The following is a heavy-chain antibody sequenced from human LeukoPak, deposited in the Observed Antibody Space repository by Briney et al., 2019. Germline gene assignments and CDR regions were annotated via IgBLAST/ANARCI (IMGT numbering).Heavy chain of an antibody. Sequence: PSETLSLTCTVSGYSISSGYYWSWIRQPPGKGLEWIGYIYYSGSTNYNPSLKSRVTISVDTSKNQFSLKLSSVTAADTAVYYCARETARPAPFGIWGQGTMVTVSS. V-gene: IGHV4-61*01. J-gene: IGHJ3*02. CDR1: GYSISSGYY. CDR2: IYYSGST. CDR3: ARETARPAPFGI. D-gene: IGHD6-6*01.